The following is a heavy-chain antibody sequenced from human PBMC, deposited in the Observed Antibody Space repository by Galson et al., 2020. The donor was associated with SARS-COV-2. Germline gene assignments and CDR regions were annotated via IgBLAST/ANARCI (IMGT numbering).Heavy chain of an antibody. CDR1: GFTFSSYG. D-gene: IGHD2-21*01. J-gene: IGHJ6*02. Sequence: GESLKISCAASGFTFSSYGMHWVRQAPGKGLEWVAVIWFDGSNKYYADSVKGRFTISRDNSENTLYLQMNSLRAEDTAVYYCAKERDGYKAHYGLDVWGQGTTVTVSS. V-gene: IGHV3-33*06. CDR2: IWFDGSNK. CDR3: AKERDGYKAHYGLDV.